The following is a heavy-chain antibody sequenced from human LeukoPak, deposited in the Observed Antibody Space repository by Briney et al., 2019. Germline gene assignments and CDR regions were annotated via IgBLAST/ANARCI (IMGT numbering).Heavy chain of an antibody. CDR3: ARDQCSGASCYLDY. Sequence: GGSLRLSCAASGFSLSSSGMHWVRQAPGKGLEWVAFIRHDGSDKYYADSVKGRFTISRDISKNTLYLQMNSLRAEDTAVYYCARDQCSGASCYLDYWGQGTLVTVSS. V-gene: IGHV3-30*02. CDR1: GFSLSSSG. D-gene: IGHD2-15*01. J-gene: IGHJ4*02. CDR2: IRHDGSDK.